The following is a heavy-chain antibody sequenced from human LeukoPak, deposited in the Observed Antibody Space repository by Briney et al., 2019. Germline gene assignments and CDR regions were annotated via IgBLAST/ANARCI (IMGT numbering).Heavy chain of an antibody. V-gene: IGHV2-5*01. Sequence: SGPTLVKPTQTLTLTCTFSGFSLSTSGVGVGWIRQPPGKALEWLALIYWNDDKRYSPSLKSRLTITKDTSKDQVVLTMTNMDPVDTATYYCAHLDYYDSSGYYSNLHNWFDPWGQGTLVTVSS. CDR3: AHLDYYDSSGYYSNLHNWFDP. D-gene: IGHD3-22*01. CDR1: GFSLSTSGVG. CDR2: IYWNDDK. J-gene: IGHJ5*02.